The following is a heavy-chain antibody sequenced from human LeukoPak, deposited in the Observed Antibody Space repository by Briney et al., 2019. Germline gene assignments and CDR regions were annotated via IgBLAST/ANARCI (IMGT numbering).Heavy chain of an antibody. J-gene: IGHJ4*02. CDR2: INPNSGDT. V-gene: IGHV1-2*02. CDR1: GYTFTGYY. D-gene: IGHD6-13*01. CDR3: TRGAAAGTY. Sequence: ASVKVSCKASGYTFTGYYMHWVRQAPGQGLEWMGWINPNSGDTNYAQKFQGRVTVTRDTSISTAYLELSRLRSEDTAVYYCTRGAAAGTYWGQGTLVTVSS.